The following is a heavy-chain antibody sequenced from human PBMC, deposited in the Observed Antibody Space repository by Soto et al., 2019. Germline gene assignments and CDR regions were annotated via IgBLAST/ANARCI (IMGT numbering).Heavy chain of an antibody. CDR3: ARGGDRPTAMVTGGRYYSGLDV. CDR1: GYTFSSYG. D-gene: IGHD5-18*01. J-gene: IGHJ6*02. V-gene: IGHV1-18*01. Sequence: QVQLVQSGAEVKKPGASVKVSCKASGYTFSSYGISWVRQAPGQGLEWMGWISGYNGNTQYAQKLQGRVTMTTDTSTTTAYMELRSLRSDDTAIYYCARGGDRPTAMVTGGRYYSGLDVWGQGTTVTVSS. CDR2: ISGYNGNT.